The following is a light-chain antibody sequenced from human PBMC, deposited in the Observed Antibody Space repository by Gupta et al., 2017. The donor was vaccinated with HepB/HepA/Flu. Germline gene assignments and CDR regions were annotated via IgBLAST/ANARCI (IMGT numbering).Light chain of an antibody. CDR3: LQTVHWPTT. CDR1: QSLAYSDGNTY. J-gene: IGKJ1*01. V-gene: IGKV2-30*01. CDR2: HAS. Sequence: DVVMTKSPLSLPVILAQPASIHCRSSQSLAYSDGNTYFNWLPQRPGQSPRRLIYHASKRDSGVPDRFSGSGSGTDFTLKISRVEAEEFGVYYCLQTVHWPTTFGQGTKVEIK.